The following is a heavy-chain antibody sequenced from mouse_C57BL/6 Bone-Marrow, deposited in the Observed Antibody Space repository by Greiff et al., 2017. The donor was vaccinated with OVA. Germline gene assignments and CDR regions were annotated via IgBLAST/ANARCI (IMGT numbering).Heavy chain of an antibody. CDR3: TREDDYDPFDY. V-gene: IGHV5-9-1*02. D-gene: IGHD2-4*01. Sequence: EVMLVESGEGLVKPGGSLKLSCAASGFTFSSYAMSWVRQTPEKRLEWVAYISSGGDYIYYADTVKGRFTISRDNARNTLYLQMSSLKSEDTAMYYCTREDDYDPFDYWGQGTTLTVSS. J-gene: IGHJ2*01. CDR2: ISSGGDYI. CDR1: GFTFSSYA.